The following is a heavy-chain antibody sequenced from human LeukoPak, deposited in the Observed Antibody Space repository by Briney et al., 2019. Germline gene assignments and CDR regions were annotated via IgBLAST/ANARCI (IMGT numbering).Heavy chain of an antibody. CDR3: ARDSRGSYYNYYYYYYMDV. CDR2: ISSSGSTI. D-gene: IGHD3-10*01. J-gene: IGHJ6*03. V-gene: IGHV3-48*03. Sequence: PGGSLRLSCAASGFTFSSYEMNWVRQAPGKGLEWVSYISSSGSTIHYADSVKGRFTISRDNAKNSLYLQMNSLRVDDTAVYYCARDSRGSYYNYYYYYYMDVWGKGTTVTISS. CDR1: GFTFSSYE.